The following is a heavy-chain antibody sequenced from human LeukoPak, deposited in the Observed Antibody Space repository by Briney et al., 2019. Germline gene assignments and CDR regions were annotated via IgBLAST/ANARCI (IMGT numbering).Heavy chain of an antibody. D-gene: IGHD3-22*01. CDR2: IYPSGSI. CDR3: AGGERGYYLT. J-gene: IGHJ4*02. Sequence: PSETLSLTCTVSGASISTYYWSWIRQPAGKGLEWIGRIYPSGSINYNPSLKSRVTMSADTSKNQFSLRLSSATAADTAVYYCAGGERGYYLTWGQGTPVTVSS. V-gene: IGHV4-4*07. CDR1: GASISTYY.